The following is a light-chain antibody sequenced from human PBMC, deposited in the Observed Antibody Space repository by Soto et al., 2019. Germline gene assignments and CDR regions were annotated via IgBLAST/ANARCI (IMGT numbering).Light chain of an antibody. V-gene: IGKV1-5*01. CDR1: QSITNL. Sequence: DIQMTQSPSPLSASVGDRVTITCRASQSITNLLAWYQQKPGKAPNLLIYDASSLESGVPSRFSGSGSGTEFTLTISSLQPDDLGTYYCQQYNSYSPWTFGQGTKVEIK. CDR3: QQYNSYSPWT. J-gene: IGKJ1*01. CDR2: DAS.